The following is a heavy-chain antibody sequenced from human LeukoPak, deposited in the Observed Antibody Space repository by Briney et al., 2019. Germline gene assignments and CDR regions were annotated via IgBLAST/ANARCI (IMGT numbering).Heavy chain of an antibody. Sequence: GGSLRLSRAPSGFTFSNYAMSWVREAPGKGLEGVSAMVGSGGGTYSADTVKGRFSISRDNSKNTLFLQMNRLRVEDTALYYCSKWGDYDVLAGYYDSDFWGRGTLVTVSS. D-gene: IGHD3-9*01. CDR1: GFTFSNYA. CDR3: SKWGDYDVLAGYYDSDF. J-gene: IGHJ4*02. CDR2: MVGSGGGT. V-gene: IGHV3-23*01.